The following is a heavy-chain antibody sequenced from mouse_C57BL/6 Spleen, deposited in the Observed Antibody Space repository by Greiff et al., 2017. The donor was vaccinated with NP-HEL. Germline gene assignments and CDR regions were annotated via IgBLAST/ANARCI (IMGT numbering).Heavy chain of an antibody. CDR1: GYTFTSYG. Sequence: QVQLKESGAELARPGASVKLSCKASGYTFTSYGISWVKQRTGQGLEWIGEIYPRSGNTYYNEKFKGKATLTADKSSSTAYMELRSLTSEDSAVYFCAREDYGSSSFAYWGQGTLVTVSA. CDR3: AREDYGSSSFAY. CDR2: IYPRSGNT. V-gene: IGHV1-81*01. D-gene: IGHD1-1*01. J-gene: IGHJ3*01.